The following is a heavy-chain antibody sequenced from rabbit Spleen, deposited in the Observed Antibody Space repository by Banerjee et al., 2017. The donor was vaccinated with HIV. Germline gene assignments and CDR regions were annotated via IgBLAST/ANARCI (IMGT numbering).Heavy chain of an antibody. CDR2: ISNGGTT. CDR1: GFSFSSSYW. Sequence: QEQLVESGGDLVKPEGSLKLSCTASGFSFSSSYWMCWVRQAPGKGLEWIGCISNGGTTIYASWAKGRFTISKTSSTTVTLQMTSLTAADTATYLCARDRSPGNSIAFDLWGQGTLVTVS. CDR3: ARDRSPGNSIAFDL. J-gene: IGHJ4*01. D-gene: IGHD7-1*01. V-gene: IGHV1S45*01.